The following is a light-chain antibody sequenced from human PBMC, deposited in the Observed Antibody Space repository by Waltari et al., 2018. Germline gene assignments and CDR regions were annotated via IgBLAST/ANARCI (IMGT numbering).Light chain of an antibody. CDR1: TSY. CDR2: GNS. V-gene: IGLV1-47*01. Sequence: QSVLTQPPSASGTPGQRVTISCTGSTSYIYWYQQLPGTAPKSLIYGNSQRPAGVPDRCPGSKSGTAASLTSSGLRSEDEADYYCAAWDVSLSARVFGGGTKLTVL. CDR3: AAWDVSLSARV. J-gene: IGLJ3*02.